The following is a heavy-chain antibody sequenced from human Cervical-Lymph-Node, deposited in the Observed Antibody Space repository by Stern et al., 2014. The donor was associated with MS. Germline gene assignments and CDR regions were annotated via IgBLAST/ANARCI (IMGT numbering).Heavy chain of an antibody. D-gene: IGHD1-26*01. V-gene: IGHV3-64*01. CDR3: ARGGVGAIT. CDR1: GFSFSTNA. J-gene: IGHJ4*02. Sequence: QLVQSGGGLVQPGGSLRLSCAASGFSFSTNAMHWVRQAPGKGLEFVSAISSNGSITYYANSVKVRFTISRDNSNNPLYLQMGSLRTEDMAVYYCARGGVGAITWGQGTLVTVSS. CDR2: ISSNGSIT.